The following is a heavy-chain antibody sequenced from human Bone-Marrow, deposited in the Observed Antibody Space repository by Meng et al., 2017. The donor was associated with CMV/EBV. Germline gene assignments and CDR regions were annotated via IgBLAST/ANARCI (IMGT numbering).Heavy chain of an antibody. CDR1: GYTFANYG. V-gene: IGHV1-18*01. CDR3: ARDPRPDCSSSSCSLGD. Sequence: ASVKVSCKASGYTFANYGITWARQAPGQGLEWMGWIYAYNGNTNYALNLQERVTMTTDSSTSTAYMELASLIPDDTAVYYCARDPRPDCSSSSCSLGDWGQGTLVTVSS. J-gene: IGHJ4*02. CDR2: IYAYNGNT. D-gene: IGHD2-2*01.